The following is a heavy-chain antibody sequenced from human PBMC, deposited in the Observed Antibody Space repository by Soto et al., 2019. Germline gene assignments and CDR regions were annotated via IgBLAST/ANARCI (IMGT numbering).Heavy chain of an antibody. CDR3: AKGAQQERRGYWFDP. Sequence: GGSLSLSGAAARFAFSNYCMTWVRPAPGKGLEWVSLISASGGTTYYADSVKGRFTVSRDNSRNMLYLQMNSLRAEDTALYHWAKGAQQERRGYWFDPWGQGTLVTVSS. CDR1: RFAFSNYC. D-gene: IGHD3-10*01. V-gene: IGHV3-23*01. J-gene: IGHJ5*02. CDR2: ISASGGTT.